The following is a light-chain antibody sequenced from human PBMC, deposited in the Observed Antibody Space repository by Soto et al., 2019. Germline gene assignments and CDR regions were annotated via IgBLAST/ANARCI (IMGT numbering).Light chain of an antibody. V-gene: IGKV1-12*01. Sequence: DIQMTQSPSSVSASVGDTVTITCRASQGISTWLAWYQLKPGKAPNLLIFAASSLHSGVPSRFSGSGSGTDFTLTITNLQPDDFATYYCQQANSFPYTFGQGTNLEIK. CDR2: AAS. CDR1: QGISTW. CDR3: QQANSFPYT. J-gene: IGKJ2*01.